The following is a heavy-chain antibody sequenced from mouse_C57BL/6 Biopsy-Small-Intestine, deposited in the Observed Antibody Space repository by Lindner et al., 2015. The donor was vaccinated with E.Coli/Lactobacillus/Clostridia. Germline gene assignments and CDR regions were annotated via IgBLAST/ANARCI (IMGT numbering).Heavy chain of an antibody. CDR2: SGNT. V-gene: IGHV1-66*01. CDR3: ARDLITSYFDY. J-gene: IGHJ2*01. D-gene: IGHD2-4*01. Sequence: SGNTKYNEKFKGKATLTADTSSSTAYMQLSSLTSEDTAVYYCARDLITSYFDYWGQGTLSQSPQ.